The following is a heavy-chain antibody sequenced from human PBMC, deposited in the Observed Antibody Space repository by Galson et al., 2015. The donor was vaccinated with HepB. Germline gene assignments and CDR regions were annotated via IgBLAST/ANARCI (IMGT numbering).Heavy chain of an antibody. Sequence: LRLSCAASGFTFSSYAMHWVRQAPGKGLEWVAVISYDGSNKYYADSVKGRFTISRDNSKNTLYLQMNSLRAEDTAVYYCARAASEVAAAGTDYYYYYGMDVWGQGTTVTVSS. CDR1: GFTFSSYA. J-gene: IGHJ6*02. CDR3: ARAASEVAAAGTDYYYYYGMDV. V-gene: IGHV3-30-3*01. CDR2: ISYDGSNK. D-gene: IGHD6-13*01.